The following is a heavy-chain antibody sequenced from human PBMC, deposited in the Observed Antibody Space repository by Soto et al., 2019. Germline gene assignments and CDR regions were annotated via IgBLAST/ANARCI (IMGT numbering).Heavy chain of an antibody. Sequence: EVQLLESGGGLVQPGGSLRISCAASGFTFGSYAMTWVRQAPGKGLEWVSALTGSGASTYYADSVRSRFIISRDNSKNTLYLQMYSLRAEDTAVYYWAQDFGGRRPFHYWGQGTLVTVSS. V-gene: IGHV3-23*01. CDR3: AQDFGGRRPFHY. J-gene: IGHJ4*02. CDR1: GFTFGSYA. D-gene: IGHD1-26*01. CDR2: LTGSGAST.